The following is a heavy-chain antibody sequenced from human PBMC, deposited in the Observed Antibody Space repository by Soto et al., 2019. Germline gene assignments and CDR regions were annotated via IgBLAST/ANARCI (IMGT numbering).Heavy chain of an antibody. Sequence: ASVKVSCKASGGTFSSYAISWVRQAPGQGLEWMGGIIPIFGTANYAQKFQGRVTITADESTSTAYMELSSLRSEDTAVYYCARVARDSSSWNEYFQHWGQGTLVTVSS. CDR1: GGTFSSYA. CDR3: ARVARDSSSWNEYFQH. J-gene: IGHJ1*01. CDR2: IIPIFGTA. D-gene: IGHD6-13*01. V-gene: IGHV1-69*13.